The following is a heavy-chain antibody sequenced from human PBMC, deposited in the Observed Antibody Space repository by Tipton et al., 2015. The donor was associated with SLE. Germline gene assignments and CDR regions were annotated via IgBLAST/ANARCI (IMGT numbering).Heavy chain of an antibody. D-gene: IGHD3-22*01. CDR3: AASTSYYYNNGPDY. CDR2: IYHTGNS. CDR1: GGSISSSSYY. V-gene: IGHV4-39*07. J-gene: IGHJ4*02. Sequence: TLSLTCTVSGGSISSSSYYWGWVRQPPGKGLEWIATIYHTGNSYYNPSLKSRVTISVDTSRNHFSLSLTSVTAADTAVYYCAASTSYYYNNGPDYWGQGTLVTVSS.